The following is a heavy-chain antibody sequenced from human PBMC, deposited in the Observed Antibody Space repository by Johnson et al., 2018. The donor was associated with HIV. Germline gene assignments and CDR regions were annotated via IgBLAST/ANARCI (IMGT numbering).Heavy chain of an antibody. Sequence: VQLVESGGGVVQPGRSLRLSCAASGFTFSSYGMHWVRQAPGKGLEWVAVISYDGSNKYYADSVKGRFTISRDNSKNTLYLQMNSLRAEDTAVYYCAKVNLRYSVFTGAFDIWGQGTMVTVSS. CDR1: GFTFSSYG. V-gene: IGHV3-30*18. CDR2: ISYDGSNK. J-gene: IGHJ3*02. D-gene: IGHD1-26*01. CDR3: AKVNLRYSVFTGAFDI.